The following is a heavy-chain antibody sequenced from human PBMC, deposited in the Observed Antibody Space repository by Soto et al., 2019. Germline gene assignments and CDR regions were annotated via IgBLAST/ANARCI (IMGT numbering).Heavy chain of an antibody. V-gene: IGHV3-21*01. Sequence: GGSLRLSCAASGFTFSSYSMNWVRQAPGKGLEWVSSISSSSSYIYYADSVKGRFTISRDNAKNSLYLQMNSLRAEDTAVYYCARDGAAMVRGVIISSHYYYGMDFWGQGTTLTVSS. CDR2: ISSSSSYI. D-gene: IGHD3-10*01. J-gene: IGHJ6*02. CDR1: GFTFSSYS. CDR3: ARDGAAMVRGVIISSHYYYGMDF.